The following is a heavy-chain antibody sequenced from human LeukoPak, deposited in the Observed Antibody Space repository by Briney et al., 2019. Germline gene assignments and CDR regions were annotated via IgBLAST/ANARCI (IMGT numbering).Heavy chain of an antibody. D-gene: IGHD3-3*01. CDR1: GYTFTSYY. V-gene: IGHV1-46*01. CDR3: ARDCTLELYDFWSGPNWFDP. CDR2: INPSGGST. J-gene: IGHJ5*02. Sequence: ASVKVSCKASGYTFTSYYMHWVRQAPGQGLEWMGLINPSGGSTSYAQKFQGRVTMTRDTSTSTVYMELSSLRSEDTAVYYCARDCTLELYDFWSGPNWFDPWGQGTLVTVSS.